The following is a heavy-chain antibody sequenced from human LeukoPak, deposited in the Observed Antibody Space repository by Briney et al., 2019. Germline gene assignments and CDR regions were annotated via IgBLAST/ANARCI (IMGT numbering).Heavy chain of an antibody. V-gene: IGHV4-34*01. Sequence: SETLSLTCVVYGGXFSGHYWSWIRQPPGKGLEWIGDINQSGRANYNPSLKSQVTISIDTSKNQFSLNLNSVTAADTAVYYCVRNFDYWGQGTLVTVSP. CDR3: VRNFDY. CDR1: GGXFSGHY. J-gene: IGHJ4*02. CDR2: INQSGRA.